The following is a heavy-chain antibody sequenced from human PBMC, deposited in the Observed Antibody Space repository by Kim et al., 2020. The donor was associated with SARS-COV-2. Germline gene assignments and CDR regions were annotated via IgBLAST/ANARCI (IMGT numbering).Heavy chain of an antibody. CDR1: GFSLSADRMC. CDR2: VDWDDDT. CDR3: ARTRGPTTLTPFDF. D-gene: IGHD4-17*01. V-gene: IGHV2-70*13. Sequence: SGPTLVRPTQTLTLTCTFSGFSLSADRMCVGWIRQAPGKALEWLALVDWDDDTYYNPSLETRVTISNVAPKNEVILLMTNVGPVDTGTYYCARTRGPTTLTPFDFWGQGTLVTVSS. J-gene: IGHJ4*02.